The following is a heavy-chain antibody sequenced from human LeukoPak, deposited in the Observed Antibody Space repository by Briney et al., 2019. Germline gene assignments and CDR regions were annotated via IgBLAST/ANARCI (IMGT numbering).Heavy chain of an antibody. CDR2: IYYSGST. D-gene: IGHD1-1*01. CDR1: GGSISSYF. J-gene: IGHJ4*02. CDR3: ARDRRVTTGTTVSDY. V-gene: IGHV4-59*01. Sequence: SETLSLTCTVSGGSISSYFWSWIRQPPGKGLEWIGYIYYSGSTNYNPSLKSRVTISGDTSKNQFSLKLRSVTADDTAVYYCARDRRVTTGTTVSDYWGQGTLVTVSS.